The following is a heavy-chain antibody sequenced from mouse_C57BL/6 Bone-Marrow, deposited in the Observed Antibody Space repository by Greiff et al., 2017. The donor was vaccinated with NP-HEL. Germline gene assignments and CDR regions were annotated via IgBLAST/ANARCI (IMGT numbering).Heavy chain of an antibody. CDR2: IYPGNSDT. D-gene: IGHD1-1*01. J-gene: IGHJ3*01. CDR1: GYTFTSYC. CDR3: TREREDGRRGGAY. V-gene: IGHV1-5*01. Sequence: VQLQQSGTVLARPGASVKMSCKTSGYTFTSYCMHWVKQRPGQGLDWIGAIYPGNSDTSYNQKFKSKAKLTAVTSASTAYMELSSLTNEDSAVYDCTREREDGRRGGAYGGQGTLVTVSA.